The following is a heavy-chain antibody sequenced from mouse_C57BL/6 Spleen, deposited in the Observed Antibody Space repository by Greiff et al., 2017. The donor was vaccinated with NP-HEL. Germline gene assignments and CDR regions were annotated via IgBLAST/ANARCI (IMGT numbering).Heavy chain of an antibody. CDR3: ARRADGYYYFDY. CDR1: GYTFTSYW. D-gene: IGHD2-3*01. V-gene: IGHV1-69*01. Sequence: VQLQHPGAELVMPGASVKLSCKASGYTFTSYWMHWVKQRPGQGLEWIGEIDPSDSYTNYNQKFKGKSTLTVDKSSSTAYMQLSSLTSEDSAVYYCARRADGYYYFDYWGQGTTLTVSS. J-gene: IGHJ2*01. CDR2: IDPSDSYT.